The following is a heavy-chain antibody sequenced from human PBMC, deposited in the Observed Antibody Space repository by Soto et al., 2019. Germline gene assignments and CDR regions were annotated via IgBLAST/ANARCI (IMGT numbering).Heavy chain of an antibody. CDR1: GGSISSYY. Sequence: PSETLSLTCTVSGGSISSYYWSWIRQPPGKGLEWIGYIYYSGSTNYNPSLKSRVTISVDTSKNQFSLKLSSVTAADTAVYYCAREAGTFWYFDLWGRGTLVTVSS. V-gene: IGHV4-59*01. CDR2: IYYSGST. J-gene: IGHJ2*01. CDR3: AREAGTFWYFDL.